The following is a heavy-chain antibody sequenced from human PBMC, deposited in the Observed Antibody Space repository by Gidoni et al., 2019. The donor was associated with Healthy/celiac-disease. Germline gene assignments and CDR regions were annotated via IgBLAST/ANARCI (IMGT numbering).Heavy chain of an antibody. D-gene: IGHD3-9*01. CDR1: GFTFSSYA. CDR2: ISGSGGST. CDR3: AKDRWYYDILTGYYYFDY. J-gene: IGHJ4*02. V-gene: IGHV3-23*01. Sequence: EVQLLESGGGLVQPGGSLRLSCAASGFTFSSYAMSWVRQAPGKGLEWVSAISGSGGSTYYADSVKGRFTISRDNSKNTLYLQMNSLRAEDTAVYYCAKDRWYYDILTGYYYFDYWGQGTLVTVSS.